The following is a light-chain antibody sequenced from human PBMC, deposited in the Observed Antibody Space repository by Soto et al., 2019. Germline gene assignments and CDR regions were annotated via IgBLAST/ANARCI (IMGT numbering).Light chain of an antibody. CDR2: GAS. Sequence: EIVLTQSPGTLSLSPGERATLSCRASQSLSSTYLAWYQHKLGQAPRLLIYGASSKAPGIPDRFSGSGSGTGFTLTISRLEPEDAAVYYCQQYGSTPRSLGQGTKVEVK. CDR1: QSLSSTY. J-gene: IGKJ1*01. V-gene: IGKV3-20*01. CDR3: QQYGSTPRS.